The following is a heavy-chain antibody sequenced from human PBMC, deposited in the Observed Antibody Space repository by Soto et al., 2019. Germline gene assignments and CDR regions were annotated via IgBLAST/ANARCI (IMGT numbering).Heavy chain of an antibody. V-gene: IGHV1-58*01. Sequence: GASVKVSCKASGITFTSSAVQWGRQARGQRLEWIGWIVVGSGNTNYAQKFQERVTITRDMSTSTAYMELSSLRSEDTAVYYCAAVGYSSSSRFDYWGQGTLVTVSS. CDR1: GITFTSSA. D-gene: IGHD6-6*01. CDR2: IVVGSGNT. J-gene: IGHJ4*02. CDR3: AAVGYSSSSRFDY.